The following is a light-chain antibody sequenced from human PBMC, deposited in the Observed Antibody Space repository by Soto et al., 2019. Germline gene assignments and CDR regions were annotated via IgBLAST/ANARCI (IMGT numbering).Light chain of an antibody. CDR3: SSYAGSNNFV. V-gene: IGLV2-8*01. CDR1: SSDVGGYNY. CDR2: EVS. Sequence: QSALTQPPSASGSPGQSVTISCTGTSSDVGGYNYVSWYQQHPGKALKLMISEVSKRPSGVPDRFSGSKSGNTASLTVSGLQAEDEADYYCSSYAGSNNFVFGTGTKLTVL. J-gene: IGLJ1*01.